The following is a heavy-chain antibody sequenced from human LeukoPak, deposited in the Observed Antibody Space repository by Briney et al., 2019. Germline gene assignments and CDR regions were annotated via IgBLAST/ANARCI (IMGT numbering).Heavy chain of an antibody. CDR3: ARDGKDYHGMDV. CDR1: RFTFSSYA. V-gene: IGHV3-23*01. CDR2: ISGSGGST. Sequence: GGSLRLSCAASRFTFSSYAMSWVRQAPGKGLEWVSAISGSGGSTYYADSVKGRFTISRDNSKNTLYLQMNSLRAEDTAVYYCARDGKDYHGMDVWGKGTTVTVSS. J-gene: IGHJ6*04.